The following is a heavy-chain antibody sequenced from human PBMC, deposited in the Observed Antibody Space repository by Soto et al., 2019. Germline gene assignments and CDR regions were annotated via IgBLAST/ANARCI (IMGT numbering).Heavy chain of an antibody. J-gene: IGHJ4*02. Sequence: QVQLVESGGGLVKPGGPLRLSCAASGFTFSDHSMTWIRQAPGKGLEWVSKISGSGATTYYADSVKGRFTVSRDNVKNSLYLQMDSLRAEDTAVYYCASDPYYYASAYWGQGTLLTVSS. CDR3: ASDPYYYASAY. V-gene: IGHV3-11*01. CDR1: GFTFSDHS. CDR2: ISGSGATT. D-gene: IGHD3-10*01.